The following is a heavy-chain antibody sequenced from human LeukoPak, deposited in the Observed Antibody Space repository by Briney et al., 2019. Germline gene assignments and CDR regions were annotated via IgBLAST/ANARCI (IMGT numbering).Heavy chain of an antibody. D-gene: IGHD2-8*01. V-gene: IGHV3-30*04. CDR1: GFTFSHFA. CDR3: AKGGPLGDTNRFDQ. Sequence: GGSLRLSCAASGFTFSHFAMHWVRQAPGKGLEWVAVIFYDGDTKYYADSVKGRFTISRDNSKNSVYLQMNSLKYEDTAVYYCAKGGPLGDTNRFDQWGQGTLVSVSS. J-gene: IGHJ4*02. CDR2: IFYDGDTK.